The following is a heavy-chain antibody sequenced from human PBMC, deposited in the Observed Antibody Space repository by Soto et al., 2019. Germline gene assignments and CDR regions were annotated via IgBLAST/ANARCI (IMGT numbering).Heavy chain of an antibody. Sequence: SATLSLTCTVSGGSISSYYWSWIRQPAGKGLEWIGRFYTSASTNYNPSLKSRVTMSVDTSKNQFSLKLSSVTAADTAVYYCARDISLIVSGMDVWGQGTTVTVSS. CDR3: ARDISLIVSGMDV. CDR1: GGSISSYY. D-gene: IGHD3-22*01. J-gene: IGHJ6*02. V-gene: IGHV4-4*07. CDR2: FYTSAST.